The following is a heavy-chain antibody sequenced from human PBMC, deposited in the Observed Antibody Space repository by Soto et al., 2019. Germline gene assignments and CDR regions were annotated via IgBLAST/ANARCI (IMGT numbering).Heavy chain of an antibody. V-gene: IGHV3-30-3*01. J-gene: IGHJ6*02. Sequence: GGSLRLSCAASGFTISNYGMHWVRQAPGKGLEWVAVISYDGTITYYADSVKGRFTISRDNSKNTLYLQMNSLRTEDTAVYYCATTRVGPCSSSICFSGIFDGMDVWGQGTTVTVS. D-gene: IGHD2-2*01. CDR3: ATTRVGPCSSSICFSGIFDGMDV. CDR1: GFTISNYG. CDR2: ISYDGTIT.